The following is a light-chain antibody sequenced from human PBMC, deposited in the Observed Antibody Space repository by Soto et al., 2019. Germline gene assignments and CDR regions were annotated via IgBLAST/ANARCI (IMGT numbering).Light chain of an antibody. CDR3: QQYNNWPLT. J-gene: IGKJ4*01. CDR2: GAS. V-gene: IGKV3D-15*01. Sequence: EIVMTQSPATLSVSPGERATLSCRASQIVSSNLAWYQQKPGQAPRLLIYGASTRATGIPARFSGSGSGTEFTLTISSLQSEDFAVSYCQQYNNWPLTFGGGTKVEIK. CDR1: QIVSSN.